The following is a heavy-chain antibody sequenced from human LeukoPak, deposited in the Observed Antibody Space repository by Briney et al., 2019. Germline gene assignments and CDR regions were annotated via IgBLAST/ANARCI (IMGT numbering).Heavy chain of an antibody. D-gene: IGHD3-10*01. V-gene: IGHV4-59*01. CDR2: IYYSGST. CDR3: ARIFWFGELSWFDP. J-gene: IGHJ5*02. Sequence: SETLSLTCTVSGGSISSYYWSWIRQPPGKGLEWIGYIYYSGSTNYNPSLKSRVTISVDTSKNQFSLKLSSVTAADTAVYYRARIFWFGELSWFDPWGQGTLVTVSS. CDR1: GGSISSYY.